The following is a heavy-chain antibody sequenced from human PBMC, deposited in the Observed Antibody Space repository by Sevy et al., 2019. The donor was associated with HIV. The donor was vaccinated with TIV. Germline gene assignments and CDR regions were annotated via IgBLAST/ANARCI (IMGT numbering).Heavy chain of an antibody. J-gene: IGHJ4*02. CDR2: INPSGGST. Sequence: ASVKVSCKASGYTFTSYYMHWVRQAPGQGLEWMGIINPSGGSTSYAQKIQGRVNMTRDTSTSTVYMVLGSLRSEDTAVYYCTRTAGDIVVVTAIRYFDYWGQGTLVTVSS. CDR3: TRTAGDIVVVTAIRYFDY. CDR1: GYTFTSYY. D-gene: IGHD2-21*02. V-gene: IGHV1-46*01.